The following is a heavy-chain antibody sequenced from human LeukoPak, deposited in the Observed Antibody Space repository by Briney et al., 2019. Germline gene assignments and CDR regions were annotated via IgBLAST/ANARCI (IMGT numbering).Heavy chain of an antibody. CDR2: IYFSGDT. CDR1: GGSIRTGDYY. CDR3: ARRNFYYYGSGTYPARFDY. J-gene: IGHJ4*02. V-gene: IGHV4-30-4*01. Sequence: PSETLSLTCTVSGGSIRTGDYYWSWIRQPPGKGLEWIGNIYFSGDTSYNPSLKSRLTISLDTSKNQFSLTLTSVTAADTASYYCARRNFYYYGSGTYPARFDYWGQGILATVSS. D-gene: IGHD3-10*01.